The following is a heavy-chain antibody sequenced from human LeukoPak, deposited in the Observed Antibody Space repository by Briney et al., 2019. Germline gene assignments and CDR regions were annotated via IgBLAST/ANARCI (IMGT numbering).Heavy chain of an antibody. CDR2: INSDGSST. CDR1: GFSLSTYW. V-gene: IGHV3-74*01. J-gene: IGHJ5*02. D-gene: IGHD2-8*01. CDR3: VRRYCTNGVCNP. Sequence: GGSLRLSCAASGFSLSTYWMHWVRQPPGKGLVWVSRINSDGSSTSYADSVKGRFTISRDNSKNTLYLQMNSLRAEDTAVYYCVRRYCTNGVCNPWGQGTLVTVSS.